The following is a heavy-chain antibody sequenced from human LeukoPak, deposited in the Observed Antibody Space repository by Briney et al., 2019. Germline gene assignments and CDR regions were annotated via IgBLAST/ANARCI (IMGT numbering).Heavy chain of an antibody. V-gene: IGHV1-3*04. J-gene: IGHJ4*02. D-gene: IGHD3-10*01. CDR1: GYTFYNYA. CDR3: ARRGFGETFDY. Sequence: ASVKVSCKASGYTFYNYAIHWLRQAPGQGLEWMGWINTRTGDTEYSQKFQGRVSITKDTPESTAYMELRRLRSDDTAVYYCARRGFGETFDYWGQGTLVTVSS. CDR2: INTRTGDT.